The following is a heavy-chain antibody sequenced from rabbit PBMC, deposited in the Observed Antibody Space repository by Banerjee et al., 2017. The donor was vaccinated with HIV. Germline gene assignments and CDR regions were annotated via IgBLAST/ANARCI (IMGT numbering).Heavy chain of an antibody. CDR1: GLTLRSDYM. V-gene: IGHV1S45*01. CDR3: AREAWGSTGNYGL. CDR2: IYTASGST. D-gene: IGHD3-1*01. J-gene: IGHJ4*01. Sequence: QEQLKEFGGGPAQPGGSLKVSCTASGLTLRSDYMNWVRQAPGKGLEWIGCIYTASGSTYHANRAKGRFTTSKATSPTVTLQVTRRTAADPATYFCAREAWGSTGNYGLWGPGTLVSVS.